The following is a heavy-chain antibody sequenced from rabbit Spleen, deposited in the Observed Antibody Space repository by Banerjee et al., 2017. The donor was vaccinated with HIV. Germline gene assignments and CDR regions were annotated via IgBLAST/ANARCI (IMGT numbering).Heavy chain of an antibody. CDR1: GFSFSSSYW. J-gene: IGHJ6*01. D-gene: IGHD8-1*01. CDR3: ARDTGTSFSTYGMDL. V-gene: IGHV1S45*01. CDR2: IYGGDMHST. Sequence: QEQLEESGGDLVKPEGSLTLTCTASGFSFSSSYWICWVRQAPGKGLEWIACIYGGDMHSTAYASWAKGRCTISKTSSTTVTLQMTSLTAADTATYFCARDTGTSFSTYGMDLWGPGTLVTVS.